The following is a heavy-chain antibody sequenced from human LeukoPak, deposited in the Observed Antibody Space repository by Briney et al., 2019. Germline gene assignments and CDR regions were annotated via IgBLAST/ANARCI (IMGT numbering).Heavy chain of an antibody. V-gene: IGHV3-23*01. CDR3: AKDGGRRDDY. J-gene: IGHJ4*02. CDR2: IGASGDGA. CDR1: GFTFNNYA. D-gene: IGHD1-26*01. Sequence: GGSLRLSCAASGFTFNNYAMKWVRQAPGKGLEWVSEIGASGDGAHYVDSVKGRFTISRDNSKNTPYLQMNSLRAEDTAIYYCAKDGGRRDDYWGQGTLVTVSS.